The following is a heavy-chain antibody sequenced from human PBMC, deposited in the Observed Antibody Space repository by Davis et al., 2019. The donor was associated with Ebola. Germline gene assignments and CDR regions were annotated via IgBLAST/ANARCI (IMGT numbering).Heavy chain of an antibody. D-gene: IGHD1-1*01. CDR2: IRNKVKGGTT. Sequence: GESLKISCTASGFTFGDYAMSWVRQAPGKGLEWVGFIRNKVKGGTTEYTTSVKGRFTSSRDDSKSITYLQMNSLRAEDTAVYYCARAQFPTTSDHWGQGTLVTVSS. V-gene: IGHV3-71*01. J-gene: IGHJ4*02. CDR3: ARAQFPTTSDH. CDR1: GFTFGDYA.